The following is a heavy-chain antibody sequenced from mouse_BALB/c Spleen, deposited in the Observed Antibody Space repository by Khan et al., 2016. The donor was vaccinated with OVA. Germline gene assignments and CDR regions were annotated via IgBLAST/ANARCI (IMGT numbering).Heavy chain of an antibody. CDR3: ARPRDISDSMDN. Sequence: QIQLVQSGPELKKPGETVKISCKASGHTFTNFGMNWVKQAPGKGLKWMGWINTYTGEPTYADDFNGRFAFSLDASASTAYLQINNLTNEDTATYIGARPRDISDSMDNWGQGTSVTVSA. CDR2: INTYTGEP. CDR1: GHTFTNFG. J-gene: IGHJ4*01. V-gene: IGHV9-3-1*01.